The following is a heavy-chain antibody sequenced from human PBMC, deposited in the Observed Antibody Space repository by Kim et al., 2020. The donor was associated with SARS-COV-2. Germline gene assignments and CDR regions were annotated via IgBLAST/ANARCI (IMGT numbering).Heavy chain of an antibody. V-gene: IGHV4-4*07. CDR1: GGSFNNYY. Sequence: SGTLSLTCTVSGGSFNNYYWNWIRQPAGKGLEWIGHIYPSGSANYNPSLKSRVTMSVDTSKKQFSLNLSSVTAADTAVYYCARCSSGWFIDYWGQGTLFT. J-gene: IGHJ4*02. D-gene: IGHD6-19*01. CDR2: IYPSGSA. CDR3: ARCSSGWFIDY.